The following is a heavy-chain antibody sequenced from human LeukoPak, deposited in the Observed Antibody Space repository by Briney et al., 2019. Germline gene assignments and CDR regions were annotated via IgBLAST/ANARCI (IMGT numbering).Heavy chain of an antibody. J-gene: IGHJ4*02. D-gene: IGHD3-10*01. Sequence: GGSLRLSCAASGFTFSNYAMTWVRQAPGKGLEGVSAVGGSGDSIFYADSVKGRFTISRDNSKNTLYLQMNSLRAEDTAVYYCAKGRYYYGSGRPYYFDYWGQGTLVTVSS. CDR2: VGGSGDSI. CDR1: GFTFSNYA. V-gene: IGHV3-23*01. CDR3: AKGRYYYGSGRPYYFDY.